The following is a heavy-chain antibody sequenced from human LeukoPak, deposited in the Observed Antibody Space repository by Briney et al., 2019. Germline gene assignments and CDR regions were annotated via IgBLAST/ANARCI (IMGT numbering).Heavy chain of an antibody. CDR1: VGSFSGYY. V-gene: IGHV4-34*01. CDR3: EATGYDSSGYQGD. CDR2: INHSGST. J-gene: IGHJ4*02. Sequence: SETLSLTCVVYVGSFSGYYWSWIRPPPGRGLEWIGVINHSGSTNYNPSLKSRVTISVDTSKNQFSLKLSSVTAEDTAVYYCEATGYDSSGYQGDWGQGTLVTVSS. D-gene: IGHD3-22*01.